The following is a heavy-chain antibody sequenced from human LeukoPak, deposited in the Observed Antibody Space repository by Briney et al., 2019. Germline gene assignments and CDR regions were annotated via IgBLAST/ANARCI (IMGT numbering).Heavy chain of an antibody. D-gene: IGHD6-19*01. CDR2: ISGSGGST. CDR3: AKWVGWLDYYYYMDV. V-gene: IGHV3-23*01. CDR1: GFTFSSYA. Sequence: PGGSLRLCCAASGFTFSSYAMSWVRQAPGKGLEWVSAISGSGGSTYYADSVKGRFTISRDNSKNTLYLQMNSLRAEDTAVYYCAKWVGWLDYYYYMDVWGKGTTVTVSS. J-gene: IGHJ6*03.